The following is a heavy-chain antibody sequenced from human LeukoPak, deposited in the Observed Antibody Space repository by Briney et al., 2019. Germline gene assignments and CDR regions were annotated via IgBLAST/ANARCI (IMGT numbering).Heavy chain of an antibody. CDR3: ARRSPSLYYYYYMDI. D-gene: IGHD3-10*01. V-gene: IGHV3-7*01. Sequence: GGSLRLSCAASGFTFSSYWMSWVRQAPGKGLEWVANIKQDGSEKYYVDSVKGRFTISRDNAKNSLYLQMNSLRAEDTAVYYCARRSPSLYYYYYMDIWGQGTMVTVSS. CDR2: IKQDGSEK. J-gene: IGHJ6*03. CDR1: GFTFSSYW.